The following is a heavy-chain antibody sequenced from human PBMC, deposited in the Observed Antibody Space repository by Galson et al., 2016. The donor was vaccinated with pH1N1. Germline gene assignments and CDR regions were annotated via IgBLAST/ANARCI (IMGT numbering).Heavy chain of an antibody. CDR1: GDTFRTHT. J-gene: IGHJ4*02. CDR2: ITPPFGTA. D-gene: IGHD6-6*01. CDR3: VRGGQLGRYFDF. Sequence: SVKVSCKASGDTFRTHTFNWVRQAPGQGLEWMGRITPPFGTADYPQKFQGRVAVTGDKSTSTVYMAMLSLKSDDTAVYYCVRGGQLGRYFDFWGRGTLVVVSS. V-gene: IGHV1-69*08.